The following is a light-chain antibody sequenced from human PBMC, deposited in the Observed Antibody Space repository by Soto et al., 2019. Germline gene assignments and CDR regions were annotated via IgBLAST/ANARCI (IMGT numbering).Light chain of an antibody. Sequence: DIVLTQSPDSLAVSLGERATINGKSSQTVLHGSNYLAWYQQNPGQPRKRLIYSPSTREPGAPHRFSGSGSGTDFTLAIIPLQAEDGAVYCGQQYYTTPVTFGHGTTVAIK. V-gene: IGKV4-1*01. J-gene: IGKJ1*01. CDR2: SPS. CDR1: QTVLHGSNY. CDR3: QQYYTTPVT.